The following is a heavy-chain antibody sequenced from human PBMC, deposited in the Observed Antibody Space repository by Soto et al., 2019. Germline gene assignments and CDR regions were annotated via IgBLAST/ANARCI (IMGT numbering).Heavy chain of an antibody. CDR2: IIPIFGTA. D-gene: IGHD6-13*01. J-gene: IGHJ4*02. Sequence: VASVKVSCKASGGTFSSYAISWVRQAPGQGLEWMGGIIPIFGTANYAQKFQGRVTITADESTSTAYMELSSLRSEDTAVYYCARSSISAAGTSKNFDYWGQGTLVTVSS. V-gene: IGHV1-69*13. CDR3: ARSSISAAGTSKNFDY. CDR1: GGTFSSYA.